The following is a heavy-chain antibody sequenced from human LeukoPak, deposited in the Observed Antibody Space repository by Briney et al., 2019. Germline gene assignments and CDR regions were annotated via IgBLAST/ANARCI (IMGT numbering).Heavy chain of an antibody. Sequence: PSETLSLTCTVSGGSISTYHWNWIRKSPEKGLEWIGYMQSTGNSTYNPSLKSRVTMSVDMSRNQIVLNLSSVTAADTAVYFCARDKQHSYGRYFDHWGQGTLVTVSS. J-gene: IGHJ4*02. V-gene: IGHV4-59*01. CDR1: GGSISTYH. CDR3: ARDKQHSYGRYFDH. CDR2: MQSTGNS. D-gene: IGHD5-18*01.